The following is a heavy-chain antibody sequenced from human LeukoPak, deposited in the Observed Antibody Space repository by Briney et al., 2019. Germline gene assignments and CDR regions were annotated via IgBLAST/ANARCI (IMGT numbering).Heavy chain of an antibody. CDR3: ARVDIVVVPAAIHYYYYYYMDV. V-gene: IGHV3-48*01. D-gene: IGHD2-2*02. J-gene: IGHJ6*03. CDR1: GFTFSSYS. CDR2: ISSSSSTI. Sequence: GGSLRLSCAASGFTFSSYSMNWVRQAPGKGLEWVSYISSSSSTIYHADSVKGRFTISRDNAKNSLYLQMNSLRAEDTAVYYCARVDIVVVPAAIHYYYYYYMDVWGKGTTVTVSS.